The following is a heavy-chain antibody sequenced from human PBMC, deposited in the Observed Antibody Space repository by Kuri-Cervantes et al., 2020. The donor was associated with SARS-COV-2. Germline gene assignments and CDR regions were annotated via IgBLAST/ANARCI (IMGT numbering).Heavy chain of an antibody. CDR1: TITFSECR. J-gene: IGHJ3*02. CDR2: ISYDGSNK. V-gene: IGHV3-30*03. D-gene: IGHD1-1*01. CDR3: AREGGYPADAFDI. Sequence: GESLKISCAASTITFSECRMSRVRQAPGKGLEWVALISYDGSNKFYADSVKGRSTISRDNSKNTLYLQMNSLRAEDTAVYYCAREGGYPADAFDIWGQGTMVTVSS.